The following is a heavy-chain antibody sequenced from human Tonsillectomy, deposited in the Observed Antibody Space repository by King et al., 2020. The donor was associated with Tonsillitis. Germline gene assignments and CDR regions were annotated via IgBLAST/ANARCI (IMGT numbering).Heavy chain of an antibody. CDR1: GGSISSGGYY. CDR3: ARGGHYYDSSGYLPGHY. D-gene: IGHD3-22*01. Sequence: QLQESGPGLVKPSQTLSLTCTVSGGSISSGGYYWSWIRQHPGKGLEWIGYIYYSGSTHYNPSLKSRVTISVDTSKNQFSLKLSSVTAADTAVYYCARGGHYYDSSGYLPGHYWGQGTLVTVSS. J-gene: IGHJ4*02. V-gene: IGHV4-31*03. CDR2: IYYSGST.